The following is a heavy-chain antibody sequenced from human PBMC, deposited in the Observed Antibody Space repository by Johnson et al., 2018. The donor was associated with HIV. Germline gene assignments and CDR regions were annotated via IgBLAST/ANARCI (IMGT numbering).Heavy chain of an antibody. J-gene: IGHJ3*02. Sequence: QVQLVESGGGVVQPGGSLRLSCVASGFTFSSYGIHWVRQAPGKGLEWVAFIRYDGSNKYYADSVKGRFTIFRDNSKNTLYLQMNSLRAEDTAVYYCASTLTGDFGAFDIWGQGTMVTVSS. CDR1: GFTFSSYG. CDR2: IRYDGSNK. CDR3: ASTLTGDFGAFDI. V-gene: IGHV3-30*02. D-gene: IGHD7-27*01.